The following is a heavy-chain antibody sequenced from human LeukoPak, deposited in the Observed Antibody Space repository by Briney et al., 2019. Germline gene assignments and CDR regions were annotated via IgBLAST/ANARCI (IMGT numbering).Heavy chain of an antibody. D-gene: IGHD6-19*01. CDR3: ASDTVAGTG. V-gene: IGHV4-34*01. CDR1: GGSFSDYY. J-gene: IGHJ4*02. Sequence: SETLSLTCAVFGGSFSDYYWSWIRQPPGKGLEWIGEINHSGITNYNPSLKSRVTISADTSKNQFPLKLSSVTAADTSVYYCASDTVAGTGWGQGTPVTVSS. CDR2: INHSGIT.